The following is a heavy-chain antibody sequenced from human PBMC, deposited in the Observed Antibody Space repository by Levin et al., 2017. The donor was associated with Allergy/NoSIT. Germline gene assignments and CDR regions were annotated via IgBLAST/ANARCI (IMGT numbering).Heavy chain of an antibody. CDR1: GFTFSSYS. J-gene: IGHJ4*02. CDR2: ISSSSSYI. V-gene: IGHV3-21*01. CDR3: ARDISSSWYEGTSYYFDY. D-gene: IGHD6-13*01. Sequence: GGSLRLSCAASGFTFSSYSMNWVRQAPGKGLEWVSSISSSSSYIYYADSVKGRFTISRDNAKNSLYLQMNSLRAEDTAVYYCARDISSSWYEGTSYYFDYWGQGTLVTVSS.